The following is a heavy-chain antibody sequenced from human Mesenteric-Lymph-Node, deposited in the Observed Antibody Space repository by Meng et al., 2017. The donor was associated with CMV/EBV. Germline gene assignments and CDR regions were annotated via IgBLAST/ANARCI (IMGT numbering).Heavy chain of an antibody. Sequence: NWRRQTRGEGLGWVGCIKSTTDGGTTDYAAPMTGRFTISRDDSKNTLYLQMNRLKTEDTAVYYCTTDSLMSSSLPFDYWGQGTLVTVSS. CDR3: TTDSLMSSSLPFDY. D-gene: IGHD6-6*01. CDR2: IKSTTDGGTT. V-gene: IGHV3-15*01. J-gene: IGHJ4*02.